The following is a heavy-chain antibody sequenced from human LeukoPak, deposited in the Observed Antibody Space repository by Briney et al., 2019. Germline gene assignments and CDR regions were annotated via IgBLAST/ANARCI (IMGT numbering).Heavy chain of an antibody. V-gene: IGHV3-30*02. Sequence: PGGSLRLSCAASGFTFSSYGMHWVRQAPGKGLEWVAFIRYDGSNKYYADSVKGRFTISRDNSKNTLYLQMDSLRAEDTAVYYCAKAPYYYDSSGYSDYYYYYMDVWGKGTTVTVSS. CDR2: IRYDGSNK. J-gene: IGHJ6*03. CDR3: AKAPYYYDSSGYSDYYYYYMDV. D-gene: IGHD3-22*01. CDR1: GFTFSSYG.